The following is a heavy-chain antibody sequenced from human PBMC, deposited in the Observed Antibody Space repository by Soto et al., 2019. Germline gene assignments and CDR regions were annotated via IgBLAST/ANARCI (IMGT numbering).Heavy chain of an antibody. CDR1: GFTFSSYW. CDR2: ISTDASST. CDR3: ARLPNKSPQN. Sequence: EVQLVESGGGLVQPGGSLRLSCAASGFTFSSYWMHWVRQAPGKGLVWVSSISTDASSTSYADPVKGRCTISRDNAKNTLYLQMNSVRAEDTAVYYCARLPNKSPQNWGQGTLVIVSP. J-gene: IGHJ1*01. V-gene: IGHV3-74*01.